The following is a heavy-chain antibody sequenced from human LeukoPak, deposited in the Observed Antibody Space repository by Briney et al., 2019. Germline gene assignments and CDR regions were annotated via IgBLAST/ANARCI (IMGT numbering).Heavy chain of an antibody. CDR3: ARDWVGSGSYFFDY. CDR2: ISSSSSTI. V-gene: IGHV3-48*04. CDR1: GFTFSSYS. J-gene: IGHJ4*02. D-gene: IGHD1-26*01. Sequence: GGSLRLSCAASGFTFSSYSMNWVRQAPGKGLEWVSYISSSSSTIYYADSVKGRFTISRDNAKNSLYLQMNSLRAEDTAVYYCARDWVGSGSYFFDYWGQGTLVTVSS.